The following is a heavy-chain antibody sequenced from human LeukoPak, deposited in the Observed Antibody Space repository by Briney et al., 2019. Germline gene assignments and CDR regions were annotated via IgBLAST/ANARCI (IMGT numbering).Heavy chain of an antibody. Sequence: SVKVSCKASGGTFSSYAISWVRQAPGQGLEWMGVIIPIFGTANYAQKFQGRVTITADESTSTAYMELSSLRSEDTAVYYCARGSRDGYNLGVDYWGQGTLVTVSS. CDR3: ARGSRDGYNLGVDY. CDR2: IIPIFGTA. CDR1: GGTFSSYA. J-gene: IGHJ4*02. D-gene: IGHD5-24*01. V-gene: IGHV1-69*13.